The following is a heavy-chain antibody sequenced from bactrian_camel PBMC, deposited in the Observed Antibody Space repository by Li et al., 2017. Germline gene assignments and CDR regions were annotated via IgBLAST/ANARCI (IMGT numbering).Heavy chain of an antibody. Sequence: HVQLVESGGGLVQPGGSLRLSCAASGFTFSTYYMSWVRQAPGKGLEWVSSIYTDGSNAWYANSVKGRFTISEDDGKNTLYLQMNSLKPEDTAMYYCGAVNGAGRLPAENALLFLPRVARGNWGQGTQVTVS. J-gene: IGHJ4*01. D-gene: IGHD7*01. CDR2: IYTDGSNA. CDR3: GAVNGAGRLPAENALLFLPRVARGN. V-gene: IGHV3S5*01. CDR1: GFTFSTYY.